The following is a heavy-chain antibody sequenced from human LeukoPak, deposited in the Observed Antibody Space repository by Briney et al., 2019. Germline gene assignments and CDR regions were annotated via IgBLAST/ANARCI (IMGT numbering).Heavy chain of an antibody. V-gene: IGHV1-18*01. CDR2: IRGYNGNT. CDR3: AAWAGIAVSGFEGPFDY. J-gene: IGHJ4*02. Sequence: GASVKVSCKASGYTFSNHGINWVRQAPGQGLEWMGWIRGYNGNTNYAQKLLGRVIMTTDTSTSTAYMELRSLRSDDTAVYYCAAWAGIAVSGFEGPFDYWGQGTLVTVSS. CDR1: GYTFSNHG. D-gene: IGHD6-19*01.